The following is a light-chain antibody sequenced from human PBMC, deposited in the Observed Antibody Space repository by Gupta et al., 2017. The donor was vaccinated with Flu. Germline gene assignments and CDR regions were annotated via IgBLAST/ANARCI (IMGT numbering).Light chain of an antibody. CDR2: EVN. Sequence: QSALTQPASVSGSPGQSITISCTGTSSDVGAYNFVSWYQQHPGNAPKLMIYEVNNRPSGVSDRFSVSKSGNTASLTISGLQAEDEADYYCSSVTTSRTYVFGSGTKVTVL. CDR3: SSVTTSRTYV. J-gene: IGLJ1*01. V-gene: IGLV2-14*01. CDR1: SSDVGAYNF.